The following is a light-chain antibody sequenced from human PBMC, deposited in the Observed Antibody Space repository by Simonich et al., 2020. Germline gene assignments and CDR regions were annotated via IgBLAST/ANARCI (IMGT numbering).Light chain of an antibody. CDR3: QQYGSSPPNT. V-gene: IGKV3-11*01. CDR1: QSVSSY. Sequence: EIVLTQSPATLSLSPGERATLSCRASQSVSSYLAWYQHKPGQAPRLLIYDASNRATGIPARFSGSGSGTDFTLTISSLEPEDFAVYYCQQYGSSPPNTFGQGTKLEIK. J-gene: IGKJ2*01. CDR2: DAS.